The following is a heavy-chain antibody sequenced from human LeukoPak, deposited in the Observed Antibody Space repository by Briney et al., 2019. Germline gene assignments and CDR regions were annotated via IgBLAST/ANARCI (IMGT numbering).Heavy chain of an antibody. V-gene: IGHV1-2*02. CDR3: ARGSFKVVGATERFDYYFDY. J-gene: IGHJ4*02. CDR1: GYTFTGYY. CDR2: INPNSGGT. D-gene: IGHD1-26*01. Sequence: GASVKVSCKASGYTFTGYYMLWVRQAPGQGLEWMGWINPNSGGTNYAQKFQGRVTMTRDTSISTAYMELSRLRSDDTAVYYCARGSFKVVGATERFDYYFDYWGQGTLVTVSS.